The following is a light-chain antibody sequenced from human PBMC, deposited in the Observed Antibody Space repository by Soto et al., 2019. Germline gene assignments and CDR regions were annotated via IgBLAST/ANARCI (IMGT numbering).Light chain of an antibody. CDR3: QSYDSSLGGNYV. CDR1: SSNIGAGYD. CDR2: GST. Sequence: QSVLSQPPSVSGAPGQRVTISCTGSSSNIGAGYDAHWFQQVPGTAPKLLIYGSTNRPSGVPDRFSGSKSGPSASLAITGLQAEDEADYYCQSYDSSLGGNYVFGTGTKLTVL. V-gene: IGLV1-40*01. J-gene: IGLJ1*01.